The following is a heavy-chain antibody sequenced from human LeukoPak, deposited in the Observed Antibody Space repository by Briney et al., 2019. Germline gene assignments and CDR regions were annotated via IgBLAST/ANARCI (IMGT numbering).Heavy chain of an antibody. J-gene: IGHJ5*02. CDR1: GGSISSYY. CDR3: ARDRSYGDHENWFDP. Sequence: SETLSLTCTVSGGSISSYYWSWIRQPPGKGLEWIGYIYYSGSTNYNPSLKSRVTISVDTSKNQFSLKLSSVTAADTAVYYCARDRSYGDHENWFDPWGQGTLVTVSS. V-gene: IGHV4-59*01. D-gene: IGHD4-17*01. CDR2: IYYSGST.